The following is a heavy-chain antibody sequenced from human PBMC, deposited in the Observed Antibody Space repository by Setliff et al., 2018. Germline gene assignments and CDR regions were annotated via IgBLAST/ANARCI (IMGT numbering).Heavy chain of an antibody. J-gene: IGHJ6*03. CDR1: GFSISSGYY. Sequence: PSETLSLTCAVSGFSISSGYYWGWIRQPPGKGLEWIVNIHHSGKAYYNPSLKSRVTMSVDTSKNQFSLKLSSVTAADTAVYYCARMSGFLYMDVWGKGTTVTVSS. CDR2: IHHSGKA. V-gene: IGHV4-38-2*01. CDR3: ARMSGFLYMDV. D-gene: IGHD6-25*01.